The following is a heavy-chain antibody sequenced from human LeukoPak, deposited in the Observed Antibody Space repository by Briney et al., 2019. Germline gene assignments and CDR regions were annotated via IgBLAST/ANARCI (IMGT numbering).Heavy chain of an antibody. CDR2: IYSSGST. D-gene: IGHD4-23*01. CDR1: GGSINSYY. CDR3: ARGGKATVVTM. Sequence: KTSETLSLTCTVSGGSINSYYWSWIRQPAGKGLEWIVRIYSSGSTNYNPSLKSRVSMSVDTSKNQFSLKLTSVTAADTAVYYCARGGKATVVTMWGQGILVTVSS. J-gene: IGHJ4*02. V-gene: IGHV4-4*07.